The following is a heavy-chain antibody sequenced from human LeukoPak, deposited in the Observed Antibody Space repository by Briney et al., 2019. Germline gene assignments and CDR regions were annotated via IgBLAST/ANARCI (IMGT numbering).Heavy chain of an antibody. J-gene: IGHJ4*02. Sequence: GRSLRLSCAASGFTFSSYGMHWVRQAPGKGLEWVAVISYDGSNKYYADSVKGRFTISRDNSKNTLYLQMNSLRAEDTAVYYCARDLAKYSGSYSAGGYWGQGTLVTVSS. CDR3: ARDLAKYSGSYSAGGY. CDR1: GFTFSSYG. V-gene: IGHV3-30*03. D-gene: IGHD1-26*01. CDR2: ISYDGSNK.